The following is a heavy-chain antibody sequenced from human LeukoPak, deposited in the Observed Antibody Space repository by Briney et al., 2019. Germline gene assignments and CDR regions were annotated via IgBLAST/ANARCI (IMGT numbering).Heavy chain of an antibody. CDR1: GFTFSIYS. V-gene: IGHV3-48*02. CDR2: ISSSSTI. J-gene: IGHJ4*02. Sequence: GGSLRLSCAASGFTFSIYSVNWVRQAPGKGLEWVSYISSSSTIYYADSVKGRFTISRDNAKNSLFLQMNSLRDEDTAVYYCARRYCSSTTCPNFDYWGQGTLVTVSS. CDR3: ARRYCSSTTCPNFDY. D-gene: IGHD2-2*01.